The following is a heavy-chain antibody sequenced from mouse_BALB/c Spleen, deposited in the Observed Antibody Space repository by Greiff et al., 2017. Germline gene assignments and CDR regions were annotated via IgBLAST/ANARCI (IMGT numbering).Heavy chain of an antibody. D-gene: IGHD1-2*01. V-gene: IGHV14-3*02. CDR2: IDPANGNT. J-gene: IGHJ3*01. CDR3: ARSDYYGYGGFAY. Sequence: VHVKQSGAELVKPGASVKLSCTASGFNIKDTYMHWVKQRPEQGLEWIGRIDPANGNTKYDPKFQGKATITADTSSNTAYLQLSSLTSEDTAVYYCARSDYYGYGGFAYWGQGTLVTVSA. CDR1: GFNIKDTY.